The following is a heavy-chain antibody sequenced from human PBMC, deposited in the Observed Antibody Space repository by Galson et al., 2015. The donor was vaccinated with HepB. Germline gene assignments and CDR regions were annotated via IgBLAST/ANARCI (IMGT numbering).Heavy chain of an antibody. D-gene: IGHD6-6*01. CDR3: GRDFSYGSLDFGN. CDR1: GFTFSRYG. J-gene: IGHJ4*02. V-gene: IGHV3-33*01. Sequence: SLRLSCAASGFTFSRYGMHWVRQAPGTGLDWVAAIQFDGSKEYYAHSVKGRFTISRDDSKNTVSLQMNSLGAEDSAVYYCGRDFSYGSLDFGNWGQGTLVTVFS. CDR2: IQFDGSKE.